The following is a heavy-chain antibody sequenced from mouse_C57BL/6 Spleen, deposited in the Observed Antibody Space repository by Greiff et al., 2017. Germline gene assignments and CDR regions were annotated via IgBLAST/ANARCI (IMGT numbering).Heavy chain of an antibody. CDR2: IRNKANGYTT. CDR3: ARYGIQLGQGYYAMDY. CDR1: GFTFTDYY. J-gene: IGHJ4*01. Sequence: EVQRVESGGGLVQPGGSLSLSCAASGFTFTDYYMSWVRQPPGKALEWLGFIRNKANGYTTEYSASVKGRFTISRANSQSILYLQMNALRAEDSATYYCARYGIQLGQGYYAMDYWGQGTSVTVAS. V-gene: IGHV7-3*01. D-gene: IGHD4-1*02.